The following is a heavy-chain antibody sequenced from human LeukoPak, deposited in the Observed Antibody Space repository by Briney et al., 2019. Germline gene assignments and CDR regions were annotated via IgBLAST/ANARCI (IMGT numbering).Heavy chain of an antibody. CDR1: GGSISSHY. CDR3: AGDHLALNALEI. V-gene: IGHV4-59*11. Sequence: SETLSLTCTVSGGSISSHYWSWIRQPPGKGLEWIGYISYIGSTNYSPSLKSRVTISVDSSKNQFSLRLSSVTAADTAVYYCAGDHLALNALEIWGQGTMVTVSS. J-gene: IGHJ3*02. CDR2: ISYIGST.